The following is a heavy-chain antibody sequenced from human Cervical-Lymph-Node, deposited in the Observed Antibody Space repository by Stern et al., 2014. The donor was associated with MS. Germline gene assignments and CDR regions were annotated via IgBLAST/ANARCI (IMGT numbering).Heavy chain of an antibody. CDR3: AHGSTSCYWADS. V-gene: IGHV2-70*11. Sequence: ESGPALVKPTQTLTLTCTFSGFSLSSHGMCVSWIRQSPGKALEWLARIDWDDEKHYSTSLKTRLTISKDTSRNHVVLTVGNMDPVDSATYYCAHGSTSCYWADSWGQGTLVTVSS. D-gene: IGHD2-2*01. J-gene: IGHJ4*02. CDR1: GFSLSSHGMC. CDR2: IDWDDEK.